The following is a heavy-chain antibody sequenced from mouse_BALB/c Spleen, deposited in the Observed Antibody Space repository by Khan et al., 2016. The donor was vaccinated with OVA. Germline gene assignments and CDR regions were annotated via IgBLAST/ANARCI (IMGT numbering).Heavy chain of an antibody. D-gene: IGHD3-3*01. J-gene: IGHJ3*01. CDR1: GYSFTTYY. Sequence: VQLQQSGPELMKPGASVKISCKASGYSFTTYYMHWVKQSHGKSLEWIGYIDPFNGGNDYNQKFKGKATLTVDKSSSTAYMHLSSLTSEDSAVYCCARGTVDYWGQGTLVTVSA. CDR3: ARGTVDY. CDR2: IDPFNGGN. V-gene: IGHV1-34*01.